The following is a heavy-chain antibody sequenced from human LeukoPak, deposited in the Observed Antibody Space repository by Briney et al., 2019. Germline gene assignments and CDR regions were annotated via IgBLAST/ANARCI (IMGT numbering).Heavy chain of an antibody. Sequence: ASVKVSCKASGGTFNNFAVNWVRQAPGQGLEWMGRIIPILGVANHTQNFQGRVMITADKSTSTTYLELSSLRSDDTAVYYCARRYCSAGSCYFDYWGQGTLVTVSS. CDR3: ARRYCSAGSCYFDY. CDR2: IIPILGVA. CDR1: GGTFNNFA. V-gene: IGHV1-69*04. J-gene: IGHJ4*02. D-gene: IGHD2-15*01.